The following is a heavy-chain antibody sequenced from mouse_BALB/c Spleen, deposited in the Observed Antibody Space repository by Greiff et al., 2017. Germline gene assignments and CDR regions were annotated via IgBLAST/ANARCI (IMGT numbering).Heavy chain of an antibody. V-gene: IGHV5-9-4*01. Sequence: EVQVVESGGGLVKPGGSLKLSCAASGFTFSSYAMSWVRQSPEKRLEWVAEISSGGSYTYYPDTVTGRLTISRDNAKNTLYLEMSSLRSEDTAMYYCARETLITTVVGAMDYWGQGTSVTVSS. CDR2: ISSGGSYT. D-gene: IGHD1-1*01. J-gene: IGHJ4*01. CDR1: GFTFSSYA. CDR3: ARETLITTVVGAMDY.